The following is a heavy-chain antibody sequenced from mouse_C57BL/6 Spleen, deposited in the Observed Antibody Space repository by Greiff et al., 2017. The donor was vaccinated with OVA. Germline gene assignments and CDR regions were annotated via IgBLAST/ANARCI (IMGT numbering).Heavy chain of an antibody. CDR3: ARELGPYYFDY. V-gene: IGHV1-52*01. Sequence: QVQLQQPGAELVRPGSSVKLSCKASGYTFTSYWLHWVKQRPIQGLEWIGNIDPSDSETHYNQKFKDKATLTVDKSSSTAYMQLSSLTSEDSAVYYCARELGPYYFDYWGQGTTLTVSS. CDR2: IDPSDSET. CDR1: GYTFTSYW. J-gene: IGHJ2*01. D-gene: IGHD4-1*01.